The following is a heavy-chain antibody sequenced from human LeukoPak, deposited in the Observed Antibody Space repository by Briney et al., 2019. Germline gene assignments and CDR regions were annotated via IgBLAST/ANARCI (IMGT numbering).Heavy chain of an antibody. CDR1: GYTFTSYD. D-gene: IGHD2-2*01. CDR3: ARGYCSSTRCSHWFDP. V-gene: IGHV1-8*01. J-gene: IGHJ5*02. CDR2: MNPNSGNT. Sequence: GASVKVSCKASGYTFTSYDINWVRQATGQGLEWMGWMNPNSGNTGYAQKFQGRVIMTRNTSINTAYMELSSLRSEDTAVYYCARGYCSSTRCSHWFDPWGQGTLVTVSS.